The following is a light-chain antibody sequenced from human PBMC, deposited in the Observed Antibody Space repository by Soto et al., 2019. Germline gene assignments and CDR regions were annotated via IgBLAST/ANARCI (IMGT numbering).Light chain of an antibody. CDR1: SSDVGSYNL. V-gene: IGLV2-23*02. CDR3: CSFASNYTLV. CDR2: EVS. Sequence: QSALTQPASVSGSPGQSITISCTGTSSDVGSYNLVSWYQQHPDKAPKLMIYEVSKRPSGVSNRLSGSKSGNTASLTISGLQAEDEADYYCCSFASNYTLVFGGGTQLTVL. J-gene: IGLJ2*01.